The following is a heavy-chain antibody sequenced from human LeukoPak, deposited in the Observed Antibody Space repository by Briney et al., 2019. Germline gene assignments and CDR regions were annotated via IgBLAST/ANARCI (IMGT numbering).Heavy chain of an antibody. CDR1: GFTLSSYE. Sequence: QAGGSLRLSCTVSGFTLSSYEMTWFRQAPGKGLEWVSSIEYSDTGGHYADSVQGRFTISKDNPKNTLYLQLNSLRAEDTAIYYCTRNSGWYGISWGQGTLVTVSS. D-gene: IGHD6-19*01. CDR3: TRNSGWYGIS. V-gene: IGHV3-23*01. CDR2: IEYSDTGG. J-gene: IGHJ4*02.